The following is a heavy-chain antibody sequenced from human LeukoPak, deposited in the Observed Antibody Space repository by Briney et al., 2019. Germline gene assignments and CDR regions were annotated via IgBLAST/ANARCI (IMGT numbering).Heavy chain of an antibody. D-gene: IGHD7-27*01. CDR3: ASNTGTVFDY. Sequence: SETLSLTCTVSGDFITAYYWSWIRQPPGKGLEWIGYVYYSGSTEYNPSLRSRVTISLEMSRHQFSLNLTSVTAADTAVYYCASNTGTVFDYWGQGALVTVSS. J-gene: IGHJ4*02. CDR2: VYYSGST. V-gene: IGHV4-59*01. CDR1: GDFITAYY.